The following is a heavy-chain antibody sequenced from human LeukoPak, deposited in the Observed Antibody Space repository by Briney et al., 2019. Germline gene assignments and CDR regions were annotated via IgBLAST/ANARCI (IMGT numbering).Heavy chain of an antibody. CDR1: GGSFSGYY. Sequence: PSETLPLTCAVYGGSFSGYYWSWIRQPPGKGLEWIGEINHSGSTNYNPSLKSRVTISVDTSKNQFSLKLSSVTAADTAVYYCAGIGYSYVSYFDYWGQGTLVTVSS. CDR2: INHSGST. V-gene: IGHV4-34*01. CDR3: AGIGYSYVSYFDY. D-gene: IGHD5-18*01. J-gene: IGHJ4*02.